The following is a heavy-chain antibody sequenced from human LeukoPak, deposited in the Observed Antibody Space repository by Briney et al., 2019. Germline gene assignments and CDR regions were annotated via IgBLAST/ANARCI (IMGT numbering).Heavy chain of an antibody. J-gene: IGHJ4*02. CDR1: GGTFSSYA. CDR2: IIPIFGTA. Sequence: SVKVSCKASGGTFSSYAISWVRQAPRQGLEWMGGIIPIFGTASYAQKFQGRVTITTDESTSTAYMELSSLRSEDTAVYYCARGAYYYDSSGLAPFDYWGQGTLVTVSS. CDR3: ARGAYYYDSSGLAPFDY. D-gene: IGHD3-22*01. V-gene: IGHV1-69*05.